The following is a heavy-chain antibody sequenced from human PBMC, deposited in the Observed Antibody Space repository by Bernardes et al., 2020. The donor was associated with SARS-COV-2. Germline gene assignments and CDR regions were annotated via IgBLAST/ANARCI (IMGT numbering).Heavy chain of an antibody. CDR3: ARAGVSSGCEPPHMPYYYYGMGV. J-gene: IGHJ6*02. CDR1: GVSISNYL. V-gene: IGHV4-59*08. Sequence: SESLSLTCSVSGVSISNYLWSWIRQPPGKGLELIGYVSNSGGTNYSPSLESRVAMSVDASKTQFSLRLTSVTATDTAVYYCARAGVSSGCEPPHMPYYYYGMGVWGQGIKVTVSS. D-gene: IGHD2-2*01. CDR2: VSNSGGT.